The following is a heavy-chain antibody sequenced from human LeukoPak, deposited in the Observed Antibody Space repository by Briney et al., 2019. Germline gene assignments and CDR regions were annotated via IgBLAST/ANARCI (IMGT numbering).Heavy chain of an antibody. D-gene: IGHD3-10*01. V-gene: IGHV3-7*04. Sequence: GGSLRLSCAASGXTFSGYWMSWVRQAPGKGLEWVANINQDGSEKYYVDSMKGRFTISRDNAKNSLYLQMNSLRAEDTAVYYCARGYGSGNYYFDYWGQGTLVSVSS. J-gene: IGHJ4*02. CDR2: INQDGSEK. CDR1: GXTFSGYW. CDR3: ARGYGSGNYYFDY.